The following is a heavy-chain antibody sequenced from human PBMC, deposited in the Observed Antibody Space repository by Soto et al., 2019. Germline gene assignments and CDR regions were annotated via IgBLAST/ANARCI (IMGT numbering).Heavy chain of an antibody. Sequence: SETLSLTCTVSGGSISSGDYYWSWIRQPPGKGLEWIGYIYYSGSTYYNPSLKSRVTISIDTSKNQFSLKLSSVTAADTAVYYCASYDSSGYYSEYFQHRGQGTLVTVSS. D-gene: IGHD3-22*01. CDR1: GGSISSGDYY. CDR3: ASYDSSGYYSEYFQH. CDR2: IYYSGST. V-gene: IGHV4-30-4*01. J-gene: IGHJ1*01.